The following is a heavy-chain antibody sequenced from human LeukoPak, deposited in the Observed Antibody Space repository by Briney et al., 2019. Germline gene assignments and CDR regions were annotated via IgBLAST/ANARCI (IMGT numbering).Heavy chain of an antibody. J-gene: IGHJ4*02. V-gene: IGHV3-23*01. CDR2: ISGSGGST. Sequence: PGGSLRLSCAASGFTFSSYAMSWVRQAPGKGLEWVSAISGSGGSTYYADSVKGRFTISRDNSKNTLYLQMNSLRAEDTAVYYCAKKGGYGDYVWPSDYWGQGTLVTVSS. D-gene: IGHD4-17*01. CDR3: AKKGGYGDYVWPSDY. CDR1: GFTFSSYA.